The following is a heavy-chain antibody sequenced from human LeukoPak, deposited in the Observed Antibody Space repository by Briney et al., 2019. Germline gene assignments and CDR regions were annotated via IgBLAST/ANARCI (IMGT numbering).Heavy chain of an antibody. J-gene: IGHJ4*02. CDR1: GSTLSRYW. Sequence: PGGSLRLSCAAPGSTLSRYWMDWVRQTAGEGLVWVSRIKRDGSSTYYADSVKGRFTISRDNAKNTLYPQMNSLRAEDTAVYYCARRDYFDYWGQGTLVTVSS. CDR2: IKRDGSST. CDR3: ARRDYFDY. V-gene: IGHV3-74*01.